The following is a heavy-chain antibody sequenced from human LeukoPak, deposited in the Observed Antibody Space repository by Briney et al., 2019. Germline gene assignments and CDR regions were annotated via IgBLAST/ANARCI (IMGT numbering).Heavy chain of an antibody. Sequence: ASVKVSCKASGYTFTSYGISWVRQAPGQGLEWMGIIYPGDSDTRYSPSFQGEVTISADKSISTAYLQWSSLKASDTAMYYCARFSAGEPSAWGQGTLVTVSS. CDR3: ARFSAGEPSA. J-gene: IGHJ5*02. CDR1: GYTFTSYG. CDR2: IYPGDSDT. V-gene: IGHV5-51*01. D-gene: IGHD7-27*01.